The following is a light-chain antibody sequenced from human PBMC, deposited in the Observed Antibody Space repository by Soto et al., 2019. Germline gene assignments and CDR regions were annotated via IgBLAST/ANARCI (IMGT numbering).Light chain of an antibody. CDR1: SSDIGDYKY. CDR3: SSYTSSSTLDVV. CDR2: DVS. J-gene: IGLJ2*01. V-gene: IGLV2-14*03. Sequence: QSALTQPASVSGSPGQSITISCTGTSSDIGDYKYVSWYQQHPGNPPKLIIYDVSDRPSGVSNRFSGSKSGNTASLTISGLQAEDEADYYCSSYTSSSTLDVVFGGGTKLTVL.